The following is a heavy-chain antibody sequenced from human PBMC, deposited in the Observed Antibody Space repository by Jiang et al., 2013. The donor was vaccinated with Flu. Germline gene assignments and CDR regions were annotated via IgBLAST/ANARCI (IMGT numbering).Heavy chain of an antibody. D-gene: IGHD2-15*01. V-gene: IGHV6-1*01. Sequence: QTLSLTCAISGDSVSSNSAAWNWIRQSPSRGLEWLGRTYYRSKWYNDYAVSVKSRITINPDTSKNQFSLQLNSVTPEDTAVYYCARDRGLVRPVVVVAATLYYYYGMDVWGQGTTVTVSS. J-gene: IGHJ6*02. CDR3: ARDRGLVRPVVVVAATLYYYYGMDV. CDR2: TYYRSKWYN. CDR1: GDSVSSNSAA.